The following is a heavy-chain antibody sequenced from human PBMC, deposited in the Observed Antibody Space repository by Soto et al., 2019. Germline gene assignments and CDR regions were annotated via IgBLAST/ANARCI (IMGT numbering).Heavy chain of an antibody. Sequence: ASETLSLTCTVSGGSISSSYWSWIRQPPGKGLEWIGYMSYSGKTNYNPSLQSRVAISVDASKNQISLDLTSVSAADTATYYCARWVEVSLDYFDSWGQGIPVTVSS. D-gene: IGHD6-6*01. V-gene: IGHV4-59*08. CDR1: GGSISSSY. CDR3: ARWVEVSLDYFDS. J-gene: IGHJ4*02. CDR2: MSYSGKT.